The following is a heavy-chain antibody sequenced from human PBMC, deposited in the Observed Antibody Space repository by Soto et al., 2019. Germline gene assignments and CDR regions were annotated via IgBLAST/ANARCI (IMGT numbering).Heavy chain of an antibody. Sequence: SVKVSCKASGGTFSSHAISWVRQAPGRGLEWMGGIIPIFGTTNYAQNFRARVTITADESTSTAYMELSSFTSEDTAVYYCGSVGYCSSTNCLFYYYHYGMDVWGQGTTVTVS. CDR1: GGTFSSHA. CDR3: GSVGYCSSTNCLFYYYHYGMDV. J-gene: IGHJ6*02. CDR2: IIPIFGTT. D-gene: IGHD2-2*03. V-gene: IGHV1-69*13.